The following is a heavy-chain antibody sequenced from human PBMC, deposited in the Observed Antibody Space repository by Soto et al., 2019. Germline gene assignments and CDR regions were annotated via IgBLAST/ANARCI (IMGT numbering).Heavy chain of an antibody. CDR1: GFTFRNYG. Sequence: QVQLVESGGGLVQPGRSLRLSCAASGFTFRNYGMHWVRQAPGKGLEWMAVIWYDGTNKDYADSVKGRFTISRDNSKNKLYLQMNSLSDEDTAVYDCASVRDGYNPDYGGQGTLVTVSS. CDR2: IWYDGTNK. J-gene: IGHJ4*02. V-gene: IGHV3-33*01. D-gene: IGHD5-12*01. CDR3: ASVRDGYNPDY.